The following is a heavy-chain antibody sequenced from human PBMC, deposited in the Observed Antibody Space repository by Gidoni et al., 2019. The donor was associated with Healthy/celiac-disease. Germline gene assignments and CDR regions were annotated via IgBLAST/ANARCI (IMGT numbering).Heavy chain of an antibody. CDR2: ISSSSSYI. D-gene: IGHD4-17*01. CDR3: ARGIYGDYPWGGY. CDR1: GFTFSSYS. J-gene: IGHJ4*02. V-gene: IGHV3-21*01. Sequence: EVQLVESGGGLVKPGGSLSLSCAASGFTFSSYSMNWVRQAPGKGLEWVSSISSSSSYIYYADSVKGRFTISRDNAKNSLYLQMNSLRAEDTAVYYCARGIYGDYPWGGYWGQGTLVTVSS.